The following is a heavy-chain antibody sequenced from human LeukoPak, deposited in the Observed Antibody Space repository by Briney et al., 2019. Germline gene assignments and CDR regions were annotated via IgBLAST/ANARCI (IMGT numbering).Heavy chain of an antibody. CDR1: GGSVRTYY. CDR3: VGGDTYFDY. CDR2: VSYTGGT. V-gene: IGHV4-59*02. J-gene: IGHJ4*02. Sequence: SETLSLTCTVSGGSVRTYYCTWIRQSPGKGLEWIGYVSYTGGTNYNPSLKSQVTISQDTSKNQFSLKLNSVTAADTAVYYCVGGDTYFDYWGQGTLVTVSS.